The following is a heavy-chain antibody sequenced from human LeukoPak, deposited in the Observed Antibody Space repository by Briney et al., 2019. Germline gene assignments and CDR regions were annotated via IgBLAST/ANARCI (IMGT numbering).Heavy chain of an antibody. D-gene: IGHD3-10*01. Sequence: SVKVSCKASGGTLSSYAISWVRQAPGQGLAWMGGIIPIFGTAKYARKFQGSVTITADKSTNTAYMELTSLRSGDTAVYYCARDRGTANDAFDIWGQGTMVTVSS. J-gene: IGHJ3*02. V-gene: IGHV1-69*06. CDR2: IIPIFGTA. CDR3: ARDRGTANDAFDI. CDR1: GGTLSSYA.